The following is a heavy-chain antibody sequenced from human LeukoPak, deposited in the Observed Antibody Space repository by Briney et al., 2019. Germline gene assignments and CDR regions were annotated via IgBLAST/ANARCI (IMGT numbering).Heavy chain of an antibody. CDR2: IYHSGST. J-gene: IGHJ5*02. CDR3: ARAGGVTLVRGGWIAP. D-gene: IGHD3-10*01. CDR1: GGSIYSTNW. Sequence: NPSETLSLTCAVSGGSIYSTNWWSWVRQPPGKGLEWIGQIYHSGSTSYNPSLKSRVTISVDKSKNEFSLKLTSLTAADTAVYYCARAGGVTLVRGGWIAPWGQGTLVTVSS. V-gene: IGHV4-4*02.